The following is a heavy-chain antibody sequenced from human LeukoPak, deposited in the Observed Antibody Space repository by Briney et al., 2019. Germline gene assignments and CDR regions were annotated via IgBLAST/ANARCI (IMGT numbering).Heavy chain of an antibody. CDR2: IYYSGTT. CDR3: ARSDGNWFDP. CDR1: GGSFSGYY. Sequence: PSETLSFTCAVYGGSFSGYYWNWIRQPPGKGLEWIAYIYYSGTTDYNPSLKSRVTISVDTSKNQFSLKLTSVTAADTAVYYCARSDGNWFDPWGQGTLVTVSS. V-gene: IGHV4-59*01. J-gene: IGHJ5*02.